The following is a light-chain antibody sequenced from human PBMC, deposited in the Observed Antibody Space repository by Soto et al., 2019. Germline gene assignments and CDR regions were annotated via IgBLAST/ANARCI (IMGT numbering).Light chain of an antibody. CDR1: QSISSW. CDR3: QQSNSYPYT. J-gene: IGKJ2*01. Sequence: DIQMTQSPSTLSASVGDRVTITCRASQSISSWLAWYQQKPGKAPKLLIYKASSLESGVPSRFSGSGSGTEFTLTVSSRQPDDFAPYYCQQSNSYPYTFGQGTKLEIK. V-gene: IGKV1-5*03. CDR2: KAS.